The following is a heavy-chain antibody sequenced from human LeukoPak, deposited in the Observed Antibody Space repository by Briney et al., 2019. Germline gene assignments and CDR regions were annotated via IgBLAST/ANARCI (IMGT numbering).Heavy chain of an antibody. J-gene: IGHJ4*02. CDR1: GFTLRSYD. CDR3: ARMVFDSSGHYYFDH. D-gene: IGHD3-22*01. Sequence: GGSLRLSCAASGFTLRSYDMQWVRQSMEKGLEWVAAIGTAGDTYYPGSAKGRFSVSRGNAKNSLYLHMNSLRAGDTAVYYCARMVFDSSGHYYFDHWGQGTLVTVSS. CDR2: IGTAGDT. V-gene: IGHV3-13*01.